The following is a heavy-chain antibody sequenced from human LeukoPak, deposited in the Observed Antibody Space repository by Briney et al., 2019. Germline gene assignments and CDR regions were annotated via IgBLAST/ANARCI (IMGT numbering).Heavy chain of an antibody. D-gene: IGHD6-6*01. CDR1: GGSISSYY. CDR2: IHYSGST. Sequence: PSETLSLTCTVSGGSISSYYWSWIRQPPGKGLEWIGYIHYSGSTNYNPSLRSRVTISVDTSKNQFSLKLSSVTAADTAVYYCARSVVMGSSGPPGPFDYWGQGTLVTVSS. CDR3: ARSVVMGSSGPPGPFDY. V-gene: IGHV4-59*01. J-gene: IGHJ4*02.